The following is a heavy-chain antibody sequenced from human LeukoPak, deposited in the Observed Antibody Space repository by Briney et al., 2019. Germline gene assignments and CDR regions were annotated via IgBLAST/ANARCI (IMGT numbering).Heavy chain of an antibody. V-gene: IGHV1-8*01. CDR3: ARGPVYCSSTSCYTGFDY. CDR1: GYTFTSYD. Sequence: GASVKVSCKASGYTFTSYDINWVRQATGQGLEWMGWMNPNSGNTGYAQKFQGRVTMTRNTSISTAHMELSSLRSEDTAVHYCARGPVYCSSTSCYTGFDYWGQGTLVTVSS. D-gene: IGHD2-2*02. J-gene: IGHJ4*02. CDR2: MNPNSGNT.